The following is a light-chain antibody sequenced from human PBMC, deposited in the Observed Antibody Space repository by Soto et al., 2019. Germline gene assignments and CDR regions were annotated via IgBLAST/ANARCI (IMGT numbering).Light chain of an antibody. J-gene: IGKJ4*01. CDR2: GAS. CDR3: QQEGSSPLT. CDR1: QSVSSSY. V-gene: IGKV3-20*01. Sequence: EIVLTQSPGTLSLSPGERATLSCRASQSVSSSYLAWYQQKPGQAPRLLIYGASSRATGIPDRFSGSGSGTDVALSISRLGREEGAVYYCQQEGSSPLTFGGGTKGESK.